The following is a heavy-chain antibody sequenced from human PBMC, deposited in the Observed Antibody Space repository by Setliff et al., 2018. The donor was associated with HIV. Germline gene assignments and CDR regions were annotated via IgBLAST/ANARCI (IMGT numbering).Heavy chain of an antibody. V-gene: IGHV1-2*02. Sequence: GASVKVSCKASGYLFTGYYMHWVRQAPGQGLEWMGWINVNSGGTKYAQKFQGRVTMTRDTSISTAYMEVGSLRSDDTAVYYCAREGSPTYYFDYWSQGTLVTVSS. CDR3: AREGSPTYYFDY. D-gene: IGHD3-10*01. J-gene: IGHJ4*02. CDR1: GYLFTGYY. CDR2: INVNSGGT.